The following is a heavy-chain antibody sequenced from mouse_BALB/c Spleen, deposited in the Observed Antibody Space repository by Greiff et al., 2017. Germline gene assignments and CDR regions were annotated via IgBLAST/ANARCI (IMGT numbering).Heavy chain of an antibody. CDR1: GFTFSDFY. V-gene: IGHV7-1*02. Sequence: EVKLVESGGGLVQPGGSLRLSCATSGFTFSDFYMEWVRQPPGKRLEWIAASRNKANDYTTEYSASVKGRFIVSRDTSQSILYLQMNALRAEDTAIYYCARDALYYDYDGGCAYWGQGTLVTVSA. J-gene: IGHJ3*01. D-gene: IGHD2-4*01. CDR2: SRNKANDYTT. CDR3: ARDALYYDYDGGCAY.